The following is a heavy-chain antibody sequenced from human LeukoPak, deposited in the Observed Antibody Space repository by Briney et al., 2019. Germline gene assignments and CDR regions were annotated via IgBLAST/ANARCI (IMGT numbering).Heavy chain of an antibody. CDR3: ATRYYYGSGSYPFDY. V-gene: IGHV3-21*01. D-gene: IGHD3-10*01. J-gene: IGHJ4*02. CDR2: ISSSSSYI. Sequence: GGSLRLSCAASGFTFSSYSMNWVRQAPGKGLEWVSSISSSSSYIYYADSVKGRFTISRGNAKNSLYLQMNSLRAEDTAVYYCATRYYYGSGSYPFDYWGQGTLVTVSS. CDR1: GFTFSSYS.